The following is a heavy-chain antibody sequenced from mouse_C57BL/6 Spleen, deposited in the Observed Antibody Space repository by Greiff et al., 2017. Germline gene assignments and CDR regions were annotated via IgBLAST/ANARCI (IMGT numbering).Heavy chain of an antibody. CDR1: GYTFTDYN. V-gene: IGHV1-18*01. J-gene: IGHJ4*01. CDR3: ARRRFTTVEAMDY. D-gene: IGHD1-1*01. CDR2: INPNNGGT. Sequence: LQQSGPELVKPGASVKIPCKASGYTFTDYNMDWVKQSHGKSLEWIGDINPNNGGTIYNQKFKGKATLTVDKSSSTAYMELRSLTSEDTAVYYCARRRFTTVEAMDYWGQGTSVTVSS.